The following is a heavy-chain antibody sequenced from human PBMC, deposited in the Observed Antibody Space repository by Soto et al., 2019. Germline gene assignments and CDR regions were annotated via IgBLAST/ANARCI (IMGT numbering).Heavy chain of an antibody. V-gene: IGHV3-23*01. CDR3: AKFLCGVVITTFDY. CDR1: GFTFSSYA. D-gene: IGHD3-3*01. Sequence: GGSLRLSCAASGFTFSSYAMSWVRQAPGKGLEWVSAISGSGGSTYYAESVKGRFTISRDNSKNTLYLQMNSLRAEDTAVYYCAKFLCGVVITTFDYWGQGTLVTVSS. CDR2: ISGSGGST. J-gene: IGHJ4*02.